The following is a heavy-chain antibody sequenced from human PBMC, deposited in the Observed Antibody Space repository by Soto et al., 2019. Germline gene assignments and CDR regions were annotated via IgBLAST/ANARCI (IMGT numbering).Heavy chain of an antibody. Sequence: SETLSLTCSVSVDSITTYYWSWIRQPAGKGLEWIGRIDASGNTNYNPSLNSRVTMSIDTSKKQFSLKLTSVTAADTAIYYCARYSNNWFQTEGMDVWGQGTTVTVSS. CDR3: ARYSNNWFQTEGMDV. V-gene: IGHV4-4*07. CDR2: IDASGNT. CDR1: VDSITTYY. D-gene: IGHD6-13*01. J-gene: IGHJ6*02.